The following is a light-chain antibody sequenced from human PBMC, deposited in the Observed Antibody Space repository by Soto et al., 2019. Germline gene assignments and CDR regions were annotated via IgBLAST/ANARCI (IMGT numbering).Light chain of an antibody. CDR1: NSNIGSNT. CDR2: YDN. Sequence: QSALTHPPSASGTPGQRVTISCSGSNSNIGSNTVNWYQQLPGTAPKLLIYYDNLRPSGVPDRISGSKSGTSASLAISGLQSDDEADYYCAAWDDSLNGRGFGAGTKVTVL. V-gene: IGLV1-44*01. CDR3: AAWDDSLNGRG. J-gene: IGLJ1*01.